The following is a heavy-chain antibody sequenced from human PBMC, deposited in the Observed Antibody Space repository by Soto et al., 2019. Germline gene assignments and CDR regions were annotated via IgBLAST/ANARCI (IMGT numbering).Heavy chain of an antibody. CDR1: GFTFSTYG. CDR2: IWYDGIDK. V-gene: IGHV3-33*01. D-gene: IGHD4-17*01. J-gene: IGHJ6*02. Sequence: QVQLVESGGGVVQPGRSLRLSCAASGFTFSTYGMHWVRQAPGKGLEWVAAIWYDGIDKYYAASVKGRFTISRDNSMNTVYLQMSSLRADDTAVYYCARAAVTDYQYHGMDVWGQGTRVTVSS. CDR3: ARAAVTDYQYHGMDV.